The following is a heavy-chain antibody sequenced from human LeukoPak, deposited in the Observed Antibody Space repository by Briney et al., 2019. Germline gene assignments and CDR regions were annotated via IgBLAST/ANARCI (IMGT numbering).Heavy chain of an antibody. CDR3: ATDGPYTAMVKGGDY. CDR1: VYTLTELS. CDR2: FDPEDGET. J-gene: IGHJ4*02. Sequence: ASVKVSRKVSVYTLTELSMHWVRQAPGKGLEWMGGFDPEDGETIYAQKFQGRVTMTEDTSTDTAYMELSSLRSEDTAVYYCATDGPYTAMVKGGDYWGQGTLVTVSS. V-gene: IGHV1-24*01. D-gene: IGHD5-18*01.